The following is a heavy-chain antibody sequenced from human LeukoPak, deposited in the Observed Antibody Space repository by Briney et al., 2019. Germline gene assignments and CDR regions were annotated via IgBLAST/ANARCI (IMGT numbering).Heavy chain of an antibody. CDR1: GFTFSSYA. CDR2: ISGSGGST. Sequence: GGSLRLSCAASGFTFSSYAMSWVRQAPGKGLEWVSAISGSGGSTYYADSVKGRFTISRDNSKNTLYLQMNSLRAEDTAVYYCARENLAAAGTPYYYYYYMDVWGKGTTVTVSS. V-gene: IGHV3-23*01. J-gene: IGHJ6*03. D-gene: IGHD6-13*01. CDR3: ARENLAAAGTPYYYYYYMDV.